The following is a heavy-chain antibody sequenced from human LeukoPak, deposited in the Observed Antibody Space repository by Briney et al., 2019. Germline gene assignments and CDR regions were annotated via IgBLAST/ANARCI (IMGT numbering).Heavy chain of an antibody. J-gene: IGHJ4*02. D-gene: IGHD3-10*01. CDR3: ARIRNYGPGTYIPFVDY. Sequence: PSETLSLTCTVSGGSISNYYWSWIRQPPGKGLEWIGYLYYSGSANYNPSLKSRVTISLDTSKNQFSLKLSSVTAADTAVYYCARIRNYGPGTYIPFVDYWGQGTLVTVSS. CDR2: LYYSGSA. V-gene: IGHV4-59*01. CDR1: GGSISNYY.